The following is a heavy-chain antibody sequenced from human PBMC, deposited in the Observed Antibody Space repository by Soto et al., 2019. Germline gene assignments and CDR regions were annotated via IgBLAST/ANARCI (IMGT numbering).Heavy chain of an antibody. CDR1: GFTFSSYG. Sequence: QVQLVESGGGVVQPGRSLRLSCAASGFTFSSYGMHWVRQAPGKGLEWVAVIWYDGSNKYYADSVKGRFTISRDNSKNTLYPQMNILRAADTAVYYCAISLGHAAADALFDYWGQGTLVTVSS. CDR2: IWYDGSNK. V-gene: IGHV3-33*01. CDR3: AISLGHAAADALFDY. D-gene: IGHD6-13*01. J-gene: IGHJ4*02.